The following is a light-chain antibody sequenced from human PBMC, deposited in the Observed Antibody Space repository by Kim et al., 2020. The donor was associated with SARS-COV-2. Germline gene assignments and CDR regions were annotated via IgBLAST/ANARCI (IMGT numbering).Light chain of an antibody. J-gene: IGLJ3*02. V-gene: IGLV10-54*04. CDR3: SAWDSSLNAWV. CDR2: RNN. Sequence: RHTATLTCTGNNSNVGNQGAAWLQQHQGHPPKLLSYRNNNRPSGISERFSASRSGDTASLTITGLQPEDETDYYCSAWDSSLNAWVFGGGTQLTVL. CDR1: NSNVGNQG.